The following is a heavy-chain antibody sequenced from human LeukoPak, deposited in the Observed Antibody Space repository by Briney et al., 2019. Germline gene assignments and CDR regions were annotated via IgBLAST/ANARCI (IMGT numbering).Heavy chain of an antibody. V-gene: IGHV4-59*01. CDR3: ARVTGYMIEDYFDY. CDR1: DDSITIYY. Sequence: PSETLSLTCTVSDDSITIYYWSWIRQPPGKGLEWIGYIDHTGITNYNPSLNGRVTISRDTSKNHFSLKLSSVTAADTAVYYCARVTGYMIEDYFDYWGQGTLVTVSS. CDR2: IDHTGIT. J-gene: IGHJ4*02. D-gene: IGHD3-9*01.